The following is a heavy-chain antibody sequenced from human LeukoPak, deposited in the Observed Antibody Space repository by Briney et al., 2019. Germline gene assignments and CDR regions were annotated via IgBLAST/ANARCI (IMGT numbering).Heavy chain of an antibody. J-gene: IGHJ3*02. Sequence: SETLSLTCTVSGVSISSSNSYWGWIRQPPGKGLEWIGSIYYSGNTYYNASLKSQVSISIDTSKNQFSLRLTSVTAADTAVYYCARGSGVWGSYRYDDAFDIWGQGTMVTVSS. V-gene: IGHV4-39*01. CDR1: GVSISSSNSY. CDR3: ARGSGVWGSYRYDDAFDI. D-gene: IGHD3-16*02. CDR2: IYYSGNT.